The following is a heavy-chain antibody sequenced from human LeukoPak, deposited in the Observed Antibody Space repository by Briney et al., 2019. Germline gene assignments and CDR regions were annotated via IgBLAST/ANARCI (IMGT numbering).Heavy chain of an antibody. Sequence: SQTLSLTCTVSGGSISSGGYYWSWIRQPPGKGLEWIGYIYHSGSTYYNPSLKSRVTISVDRSKNQFSLRLSSVTAADTAVYYCAREGGMTTVTNLWGQGTMVTVSS. J-gene: IGHJ3*01. CDR2: IYHSGST. D-gene: IGHD4-11*01. CDR1: GGSISSGGYY. CDR3: AREGGMTTVTNL. V-gene: IGHV4-30-2*01.